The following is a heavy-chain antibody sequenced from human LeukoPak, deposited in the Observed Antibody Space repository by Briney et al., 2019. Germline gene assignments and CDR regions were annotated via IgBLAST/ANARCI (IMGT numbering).Heavy chain of an antibody. J-gene: IGHJ4*02. V-gene: IGHV3-53*01. Sequence: GGSLRLSCAASGFTVSSNYMSWVRQAPGKGLEWVSVIYSGDSTYYADSVRGRFTISRDNSKNTLYLQMNSLRAEDTAVYYCASPSPYYYDSSGPEGRFDYWGQGTLVAVSS. CDR3: ASPSPYYYDSSGPEGRFDY. CDR2: IYSGDST. CDR1: GFTVSSNY. D-gene: IGHD3-22*01.